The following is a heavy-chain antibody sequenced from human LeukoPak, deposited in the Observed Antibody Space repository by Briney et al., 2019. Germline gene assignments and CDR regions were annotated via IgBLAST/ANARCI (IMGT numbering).Heavy chain of an antibody. V-gene: IGHV4-59*01. J-gene: IGHJ4*02. Sequence: SETLSLTCTVPGGSISSYYWSWIRQPPGKGLEWIGYIYCSGSTNYNPSLKSRVTISVDTSKNQFSLKLSSVTAADTAVYYCAREVSGDYVWGQGTLVTVSS. CDR2: IYCSGST. CDR1: GGSISSYY. D-gene: IGHD4-17*01. CDR3: AREVSGDYV.